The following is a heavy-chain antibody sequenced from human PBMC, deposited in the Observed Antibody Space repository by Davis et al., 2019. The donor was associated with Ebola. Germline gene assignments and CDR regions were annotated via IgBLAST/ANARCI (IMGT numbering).Heavy chain of an antibody. CDR2: INHSGST. CDR3: ARGPSVKGFDY. J-gene: IGHJ4*02. Sequence: GSLRLSCTVSGGSISSSSYYWSWIRQPPGKGLEWIGEINHSGSTNYNPSLKSRVTISVDTSKNQFSLKLSSVTAADTAVYYCARGPSVKGFDYWGQGTLVTVSS. V-gene: IGHV4-39*07. CDR1: GGSISSSSYY.